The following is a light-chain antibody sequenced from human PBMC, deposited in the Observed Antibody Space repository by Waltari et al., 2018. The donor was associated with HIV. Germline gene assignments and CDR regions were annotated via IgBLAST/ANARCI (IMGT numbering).Light chain of an antibody. CDR1: HSNLGRKF. Sequence: QSVLPQAPSASGTPGQRVPISCSGTHSNLGRKFVSRYQQVPGGAPKLLIYRNNQRPSGVPDRFSGSKSVTAASLAISGLRSEDEADYYCAAWDDSLSGLVFGGRTKLTVL. J-gene: IGLJ2*01. CDR3: AAWDDSLSGLV. CDR2: RNN. V-gene: IGLV1-47*01.